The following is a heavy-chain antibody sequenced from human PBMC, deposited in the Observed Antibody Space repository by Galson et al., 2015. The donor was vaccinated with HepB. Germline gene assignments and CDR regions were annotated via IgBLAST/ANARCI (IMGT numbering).Heavy chain of an antibody. J-gene: IGHJ6*02. CDR3: ARETGMVARRLGGMDV. D-gene: IGHD3-16*01. Sequence: SLRLSCAASGFTFSSYAMHWVRQAPGKGLEWVAVISYDGSNKYYADSVKGRFTISRDNSKNTLYLQMNSLRAEDTAVYYCARETGMVARRLGGMDVWGQGTTVTVSS. CDR2: ISYDGSNK. CDR1: GFTFSSYA. V-gene: IGHV3-30-3*01.